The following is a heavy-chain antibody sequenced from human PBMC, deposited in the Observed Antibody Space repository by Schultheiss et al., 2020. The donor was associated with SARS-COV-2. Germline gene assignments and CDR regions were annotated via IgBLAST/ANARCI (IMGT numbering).Heavy chain of an antibody. J-gene: IGHJ5*02. V-gene: IGHV4-30-4*07. Sequence: SQTLSLTCAVSGGSISSGGYSWSWIRQPPGKGLEWIGYIYYSGSTNYNPSLKSRVTISVDTSKNQFSLKLSSVTAADTAVYYCARVRPGIAAAGYYNWFDPWGQGTLVTVSS. CDR1: GGSISSGGYS. CDR2: IYYSGST. D-gene: IGHD6-13*01. CDR3: ARVRPGIAAAGYYNWFDP.